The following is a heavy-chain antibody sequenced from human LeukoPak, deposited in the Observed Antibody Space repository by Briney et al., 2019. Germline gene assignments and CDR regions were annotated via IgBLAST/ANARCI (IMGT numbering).Heavy chain of an antibody. CDR2: ISSSSSYI. V-gene: IGHV3-21*01. Sequence: GGSLRLSCAASGFTFSSCGMHWVRQAPGKGLEWVSSISSSSSYIYYGDSVKGRFTISRDNAKISLYLQMNSLRAEDTAVYYCARDRYSSGWYGDFDCWGQGTLVTVSS. CDR3: ARDRYSSGWYGDFDC. D-gene: IGHD6-19*01. J-gene: IGHJ4*02. CDR1: GFTFSSCG.